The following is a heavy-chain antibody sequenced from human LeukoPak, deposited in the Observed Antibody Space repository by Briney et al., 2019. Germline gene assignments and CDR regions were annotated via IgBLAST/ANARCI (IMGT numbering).Heavy chain of an antibody. D-gene: IGHD2-15*01. V-gene: IGHV3-21*01. Sequence: GGSLRLSCAASGFTFSSYSMNWVRQAPGKGLEWVLSISSSSSYIYYADSVKGRFTISRDNAKNSLYLQMNSLRAEDTAVYYCARERDCSGGSCYGVFDYWGQGTLVTVSS. CDR2: ISSSSSYI. CDR1: GFTFSSYS. CDR3: ARERDCSGGSCYGVFDY. J-gene: IGHJ4*02.